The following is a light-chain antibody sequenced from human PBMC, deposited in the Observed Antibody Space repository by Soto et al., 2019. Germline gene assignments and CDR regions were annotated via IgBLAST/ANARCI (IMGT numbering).Light chain of an antibody. V-gene: IGKV1-9*01. CDR1: QGISSS. Sequence: IQLTQSPSSLSASVGDRVTITCRASQGISSSLAWYQQKPGKAPNLLIYAASTLQSGVPSRFSGSGSGTDFTLTISSLQPEDFATYYCQQLNSHPRTFGQGTKVDIK. J-gene: IGKJ2*01. CDR3: QQLNSHPRT. CDR2: AAS.